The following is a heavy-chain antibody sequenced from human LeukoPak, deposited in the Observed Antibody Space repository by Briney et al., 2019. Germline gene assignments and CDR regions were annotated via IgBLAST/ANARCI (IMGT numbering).Heavy chain of an antibody. CDR2: ISGSGGST. D-gene: IGHD6-13*01. CDR3: ARVGDSSSWYYAFDI. Sequence: GGSLILSCAASGFTFSSYAMSWVRQAPGKGLEWVSAISGSGGSTYYADSVKGRFTISRDNSKNTLYLQMNSLRAEDTAVYYCARVGDSSSWYYAFDIWGQGTMVTVSS. V-gene: IGHV3-23*01. CDR1: GFTFSSYA. J-gene: IGHJ3*02.